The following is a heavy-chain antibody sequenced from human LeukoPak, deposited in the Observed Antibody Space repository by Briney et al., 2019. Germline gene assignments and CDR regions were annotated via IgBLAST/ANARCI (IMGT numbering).Heavy chain of an antibody. V-gene: IGHV4-34*01. CDR2: INHSGST. D-gene: IGHD2-2*01. CDR3: AXXXRXXARYXSSXSXXXXXDP. J-gene: IGHJ5*02. CDR1: XGSFSGYY. Sequence: CAVYXGSFSGYYWSWIRQPPGKGLEWIGEINHSGSTNYNPSLKSRGTISVDTSKNQFSLKLSSVTAADTAGYYCAXXXRXXARYXSSXSXXXXXDPWGQXTXVTVSS.